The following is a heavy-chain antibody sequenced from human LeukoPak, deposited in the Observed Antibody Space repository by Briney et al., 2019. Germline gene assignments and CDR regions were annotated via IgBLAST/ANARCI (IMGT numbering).Heavy chain of an antibody. CDR1: GNTLTNYG. V-gene: IGHV1-69*05. CDR2: IIPIFDTT. J-gene: IGHJ5*02. D-gene: IGHD3-22*01. CDR3: ARTPPSSGYYHNWFDP. Sequence: ASVKVSCKASGNTLTNYGISWVRQAPGQGLEWMGRIIPIFDTTNYAQKFQGRVTITTDESTSTVYMELSSLRSEDTAVYYCARTPPSSGYYHNWFDPWGQGTLVTVSS.